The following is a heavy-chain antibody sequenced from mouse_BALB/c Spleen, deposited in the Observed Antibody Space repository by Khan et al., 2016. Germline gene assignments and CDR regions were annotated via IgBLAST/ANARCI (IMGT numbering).Heavy chain of an antibody. V-gene: IGHV3-2*02. CDR1: GYSITSDYA. Sequence: EVQLVESGPGLVKPSQSLSLTCTVTGYSITSDYAWNWIRQFPGNRLEWMGYISYSGSTSYNPSLKSRISITRDTSKNPFFLQLNSVTSEDTATYYCARSDYVDKEAMDHWGQGTSVTISS. D-gene: IGHD2-13*01. J-gene: IGHJ4*01. CDR3: ARSDYVDKEAMDH. CDR2: ISYSGST.